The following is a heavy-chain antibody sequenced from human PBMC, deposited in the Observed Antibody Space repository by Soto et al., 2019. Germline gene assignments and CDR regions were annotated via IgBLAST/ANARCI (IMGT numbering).Heavy chain of an antibody. Sequence: GGSLRLSCAASGFTFSSYWMSWVRQAPGKGLEWVANIKEDGSEKYYVDSVKGRFTISRDNAKNSLYLQMNSLRAEDTAVYYCARVDDYIWGSYRTISHFDYWGQGTLVTVSS. CDR3: ARVDDYIWGSYRTISHFDY. J-gene: IGHJ4*02. CDR2: IKEDGSEK. D-gene: IGHD3-16*02. CDR1: GFTFSSYW. V-gene: IGHV3-7*01.